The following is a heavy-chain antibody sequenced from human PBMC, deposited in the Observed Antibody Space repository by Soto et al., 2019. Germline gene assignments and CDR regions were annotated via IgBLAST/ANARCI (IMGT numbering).Heavy chain of an antibody. J-gene: IGHJ4*02. CDR3: ASIVVGATGHTDFDH. CDR1: GGSINSNNYF. D-gene: IGHD2-15*01. Sequence: QLQESGPGLVKPSETLSLTCTVSGGSINSNNYFWGWIRQPPGKGQEYVGSVHYSGGTYYKPALKSRVTVSLDTSKNQISLRLKSVSAADTAVYYCASIVVGATGHTDFDHWGQGTLVTVSS. V-gene: IGHV4-39*01. CDR2: VHYSGGT.